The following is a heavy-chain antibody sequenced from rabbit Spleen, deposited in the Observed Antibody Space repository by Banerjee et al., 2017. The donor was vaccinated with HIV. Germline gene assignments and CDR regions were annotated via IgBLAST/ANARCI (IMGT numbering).Heavy chain of an antibody. CDR1: GFSFSDRDV. CDR3: ARDTGTSFSTYGMDL. D-gene: IGHD8-1*01. V-gene: IGHV1S45*01. J-gene: IGHJ6*01. Sequence: QEQLVESGGGLVKPEGSLKLSCTASGFSFSDRDVMCWVRQAPGKGLQWIACINASTGKPVYASWAKGRFTISKTSSTTVTLQMTSLTVADTATYFCARDTGTSFSTYGMDLWGPGTLVTVS. CDR2: INASTGKP.